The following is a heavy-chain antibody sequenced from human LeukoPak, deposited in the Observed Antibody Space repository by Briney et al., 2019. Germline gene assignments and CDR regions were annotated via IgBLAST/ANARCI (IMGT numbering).Heavy chain of an antibody. Sequence: GGSLRLSCAASGFSFSSYGMHWVRQAAGKGLEWVAVTSYAGSNEYYADSVKGRFTISRDNSKNTVYLQMDSLRAEDTAVYHCARDVNGIFDFWGQGTLVTVSS. CDR3: ARDVNGIFDF. CDR1: GFSFSSYG. J-gene: IGHJ4*02. D-gene: IGHD1-14*01. CDR2: TSYAGSNE. V-gene: IGHV3-30*03.